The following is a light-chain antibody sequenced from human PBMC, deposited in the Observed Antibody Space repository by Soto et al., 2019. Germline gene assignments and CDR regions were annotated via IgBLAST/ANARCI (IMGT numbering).Light chain of an antibody. CDR1: SGHSSYA. Sequence: QPVLTQSPSASASLGASVKLTCTLSSGHSSYAIAWHQQQPEKGPRYLMKFNSDGSHTKGDGIPDRFSGSNSGAERYLTISSLQSEDEADYYCQTWGSGIVVFGGGTKLTVL. CDR2: FNSDGSH. J-gene: IGLJ2*01. V-gene: IGLV4-69*01. CDR3: QTWGSGIVV.